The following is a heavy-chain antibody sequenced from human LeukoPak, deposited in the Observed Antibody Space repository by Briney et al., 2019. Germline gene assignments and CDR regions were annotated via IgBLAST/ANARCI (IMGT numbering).Heavy chain of an antibody. V-gene: IGHV1-8*01. J-gene: IGHJ4*02. D-gene: IGHD5-18*01. CDR2: MNPNSGNT. Sequence: ASVKVSCKASGYTFRTYDVAWVRQAPGQGLEWMGWMNPNSGNTGYAQKFKGRVTMTSDASIGSAYMELSSLRSEDTAVYYCARDVVGYSYGHFTDQYFDYWGQGTLVTVSS. CDR3: ARDVVGYSYGHFTDQYFDY. CDR1: GYTFRTYD.